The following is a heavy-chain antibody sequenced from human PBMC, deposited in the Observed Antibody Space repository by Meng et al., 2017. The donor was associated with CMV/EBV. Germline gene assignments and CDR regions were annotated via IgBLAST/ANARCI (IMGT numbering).Heavy chain of an antibody. D-gene: IGHD3-3*01. Sequence: LSLTCTVSGGSISSGDYYWSWIRQPPGKGLEWVSYISSSGSTIYYADSVKGRFTISRDNAKNSLYLQMNSLRAEDTAVYYCARVSRYDFWSGIYYYYGMDVWGQGTTVTVSS. V-gene: IGHV3-11*04. J-gene: IGHJ6*02. CDR1: GGSISSGDYY. CDR3: ARVSRYDFWSGIYYYYGMDV. CDR2: ISSSGSTI.